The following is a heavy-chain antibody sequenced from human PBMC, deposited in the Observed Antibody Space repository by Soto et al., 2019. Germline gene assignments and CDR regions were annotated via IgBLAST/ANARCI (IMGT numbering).Heavy chain of an antibody. CDR3: ARAKIFVVVARGGMDV. V-gene: IGHV4-34*01. D-gene: IGHD3-3*01. CDR2: INHSGST. Sequence: SEMLPLRCAVYGGSCSGYGGRGIRQPRGRGLEWIGEINHSGSTNYNPSLKSRVTISVDTSKNQFSLKLSSVTAADAAVYYCARAKIFVVVARGGMDVWGQGTTVTVSS. CDR1: GGSCSGYG. J-gene: IGHJ6*02.